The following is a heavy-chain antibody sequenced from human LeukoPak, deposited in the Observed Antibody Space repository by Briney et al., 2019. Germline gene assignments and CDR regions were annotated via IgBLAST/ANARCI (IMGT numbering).Heavy chain of an antibody. CDR1: GYTFTSYY. Sequence: ASVKVSCKASGYTFTSYYMHWVRQAPGQGLEWMGIINPSGGSTSYAQKFQGRVTMTRDMSTCTVYMELSSLRSEDTAVYYCASVWGFSSDSHGAFDIWGQGTMVTVSS. CDR3: ASVWGFSSDSHGAFDI. CDR2: INPSGGST. D-gene: IGHD3-10*01. J-gene: IGHJ3*02. V-gene: IGHV1-46*03.